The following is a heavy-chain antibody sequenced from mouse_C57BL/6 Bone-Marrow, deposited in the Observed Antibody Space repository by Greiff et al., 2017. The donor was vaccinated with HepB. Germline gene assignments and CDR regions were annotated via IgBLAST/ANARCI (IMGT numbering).Heavy chain of an antibody. CDR1: GFTFSDYY. D-gene: IGHD4-1*01. Sequence: EVKLVESEGGLVQPGSSMKLSCTASGFTFSDYYMAWVRQVPEKGLEWVANINYDGSSTYYLDSLKSRFIISRDNAKNILYLQMSSLKSEDTATYYCARALTGAYYFAYWGQGTTLTVSS. CDR3: ARALTGAYYFAY. J-gene: IGHJ2*01. CDR2: INYDGSST. V-gene: IGHV5-16*01.